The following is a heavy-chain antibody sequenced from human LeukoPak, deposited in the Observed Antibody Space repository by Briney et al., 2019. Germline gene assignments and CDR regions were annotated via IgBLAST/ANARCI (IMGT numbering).Heavy chain of an antibody. CDR1: GFTFHTYA. D-gene: IGHD1-14*01. Sequence: GGSLRLSCVASGFTFHTYAMNWVRQPPGKGLEWVSSINGSGGRTYYAGSVKGRFTISRDNSKNTLYLQMNSLRAEDTAVYYCAKGPLPRGFDYWGQGTLVTVSS. CDR3: AKGPLPRGFDY. J-gene: IGHJ4*02. CDR2: INGSGGRT. V-gene: IGHV3-23*01.